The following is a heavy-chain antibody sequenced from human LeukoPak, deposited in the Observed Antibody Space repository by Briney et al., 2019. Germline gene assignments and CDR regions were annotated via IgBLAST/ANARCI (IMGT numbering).Heavy chain of an antibody. CDR3: ARPPGIAAAWFDP. D-gene: IGHD6-13*01. Sequence: SETLSLTCAVSGGSISSSNWWSWVRQPPGKGLEWIGSIDNSGSTYYNPSLKSRVTISVDTSKDHLSLKLSSVTAADTAVYYCARPPGIAAAWFDPWGQGTLVSVSS. V-gene: IGHV4-39*02. CDR2: IDNSGST. CDR1: GGSISSSNW. J-gene: IGHJ5*02.